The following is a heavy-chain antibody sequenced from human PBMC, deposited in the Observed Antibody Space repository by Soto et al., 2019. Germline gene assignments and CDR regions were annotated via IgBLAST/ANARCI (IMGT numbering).Heavy chain of an antibody. CDR2: ISSSSSTI. CDR1: GFTFSSYS. Sequence: GGSLRLSCAASGFTFSSYSMNWVRQAPGKGLEWVSYISSSSSTIYYADSVKGRFTISRDNAKNSLYLQMNSLRAEDTAVYYCARDRSILWWFDAFDIWGQGTMVTVSS. CDR3: ARDRSILWWFDAFDI. J-gene: IGHJ3*02. D-gene: IGHD2-21*01. V-gene: IGHV3-48*01.